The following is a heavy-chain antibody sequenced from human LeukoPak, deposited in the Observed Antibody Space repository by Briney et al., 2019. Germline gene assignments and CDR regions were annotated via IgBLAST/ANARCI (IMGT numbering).Heavy chain of an antibody. V-gene: IGHV3-23*01. CDR1: GFTFSRNA. Sequence: GGSLRLSCAASGFTFSRNAMSWVRQAPGKGLEWVSALSGSSSSTYYADSVKGRFTISRDNSKKTLYLQLNSLRAEDTAVYYCAKGSNYDFWSGARYFDYWGQGTLVTVSS. CDR2: LSGSSSST. CDR3: AKGSNYDFWSGARYFDY. J-gene: IGHJ4*02. D-gene: IGHD3-3*01.